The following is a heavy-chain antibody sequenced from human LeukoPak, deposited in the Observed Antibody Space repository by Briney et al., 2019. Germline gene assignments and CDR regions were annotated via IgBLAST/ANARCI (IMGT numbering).Heavy chain of an antibody. CDR2: IKQDGSEK. CDR3: ARDQGQWLVKRGLDY. J-gene: IGHJ4*02. V-gene: IGHV3-7*01. Sequence: GGSLRLSCAASGFTFSSYWMSWVRQAPGKGLEWVANIKQDGSEKYYVDSVKGRFTISRDNAKNSLYLQMNSLRAEDTAVYYCARDQGQWLVKRGLDYWGQGTLVTASS. CDR1: GFTFSSYW. D-gene: IGHD6-19*01.